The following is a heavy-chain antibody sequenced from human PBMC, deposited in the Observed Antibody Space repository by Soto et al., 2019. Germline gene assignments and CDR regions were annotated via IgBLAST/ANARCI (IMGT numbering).Heavy chain of an antibody. Sequence: GGSLRLSCAASGFTFSSYSMNWVRQAPGKGLEWVSSISSSSSYIYYADSVKGRFTISRDNAKNSLYLQMNSLRAEDTAVYYCARDLPYYGDYVGFDYWGQGTLVTVSS. V-gene: IGHV3-21*01. CDR3: ARDLPYYGDYVGFDY. CDR1: GFTFSSYS. J-gene: IGHJ4*02. D-gene: IGHD4-17*01. CDR2: ISSSSSYI.